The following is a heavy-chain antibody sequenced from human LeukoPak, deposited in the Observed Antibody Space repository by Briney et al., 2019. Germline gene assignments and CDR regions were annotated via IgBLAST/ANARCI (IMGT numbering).Heavy chain of an antibody. J-gene: IGHJ4*02. D-gene: IGHD3-22*01. CDR1: GGSISSSSDY. CDR2: IYYHENT. V-gene: IGHV4-39*07. Sequence: SETLSLTCTVSGGSISSSSDYWGWIRQAPGKGLEWIGSIYYHENTYYNLSLKSRVTISVDTSKNQFSLKLSSVTAADTAVYYCARARTPTYYYDSSGYYYDYWGQGTPVTVPS. CDR3: ARARTPTYYYDSSGYYYDY.